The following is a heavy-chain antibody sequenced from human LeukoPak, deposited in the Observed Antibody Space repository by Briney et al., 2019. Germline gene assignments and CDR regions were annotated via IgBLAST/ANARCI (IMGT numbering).Heavy chain of an antibody. CDR3: ARDHVVDGLVFDY. V-gene: IGHV3-7*01. CDR2: INQDGSEK. Sequence: GGSLRLSCAASGFTFSSHWMSWVRQAPGKGLEWVANINQDGSEKYYVDSVGGRFTISRDNAKNSLYLQMNSLRVEDTAVYYCARDHVVDGLVFDYWGQGALVTVSS. J-gene: IGHJ4*02. D-gene: IGHD2-15*01. CDR1: GFTFSSHW.